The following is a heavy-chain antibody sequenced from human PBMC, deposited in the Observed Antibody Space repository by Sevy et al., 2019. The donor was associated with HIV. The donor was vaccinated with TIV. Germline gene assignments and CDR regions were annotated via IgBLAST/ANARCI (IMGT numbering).Heavy chain of an antibody. Sequence: ASVKLSCKVSGYTLTELSMHWVRQAPGKGLEWMGGFDPEDGETIYAQKFQGRVTMTEDTSTDTAYMELSSLRSEDTAVYYCATDPRGYYDSSGYYLGYFDYWGQGTLVTVSS. CDR2: FDPEDGET. D-gene: IGHD3-22*01. CDR1: GYTLTELS. V-gene: IGHV1-24*01. CDR3: ATDPRGYYDSSGYYLGYFDY. J-gene: IGHJ4*02.